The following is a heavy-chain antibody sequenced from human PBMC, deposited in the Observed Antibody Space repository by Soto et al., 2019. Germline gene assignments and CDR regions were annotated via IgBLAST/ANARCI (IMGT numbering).Heavy chain of an antibody. CDR1: GYTLSRQY. V-gene: IGHV1-46*03. D-gene: IGHD2-2*02. J-gene: IGHJ3*02. CDR3: ARPLGYCSSTSCYRPGDDAFDI. CDR2: INPSGGST. Sequence: APVKGPRKASGYTLSRQYIHWGGQAPGQGLEWMGIINPSGGSTNYAQKFQGRVTMTRDTSTSTVYMELSSLRSEDTAVYYCARPLGYCSSTSCYRPGDDAFDIWGQGTMVTVSS.